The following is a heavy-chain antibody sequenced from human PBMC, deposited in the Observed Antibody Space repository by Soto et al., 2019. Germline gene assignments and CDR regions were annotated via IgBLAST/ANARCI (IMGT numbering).Heavy chain of an antibody. J-gene: IGHJ4*02. D-gene: IGHD6-25*01. Sequence: GESLKISCKGSGYSFTSYWIGWVRQMPGKGLEWMGIIYPGDSDTRYSPSFQGQVTISADKSISTAYLQWSSLKASDTAMYYCARSRTGIAANRGAIDYWGQGTLVTVSS. CDR1: GYSFTSYW. CDR3: ARSRTGIAANRGAIDY. CDR2: IYPGDSDT. V-gene: IGHV5-51*01.